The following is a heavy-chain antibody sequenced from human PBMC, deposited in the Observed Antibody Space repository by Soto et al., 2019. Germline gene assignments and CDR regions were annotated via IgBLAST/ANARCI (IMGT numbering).Heavy chain of an antibody. CDR3: STSPTALRAATNWFDP. Sequence: SETLSLTCTVSGGSISSGDYYWSWIRQPPGKGLEWIGYIYYSGSTYYNPSLRSRVTISVDTSKNQFSLKLSSVTAADTAVYYCSTSPTALRAATNWFDPWGQGTLVTVSS. D-gene: IGHD2-15*01. CDR1: GGSISSGDYY. V-gene: IGHV4-30-4*01. CDR2: IYYSGST. J-gene: IGHJ5*02.